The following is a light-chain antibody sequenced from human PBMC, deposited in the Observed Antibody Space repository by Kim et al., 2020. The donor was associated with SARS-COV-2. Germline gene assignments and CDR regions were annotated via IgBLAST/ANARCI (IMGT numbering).Light chain of an antibody. Sequence: SYELTQPPSVSVAPGRTARITCGGNNIATKGVHWYRQRPGQAPALVIHYDSGRPSGIPERLSGATSGNTAILTISRVEAGDEADYYYQVWDNSDHVVFGGGTQLTVL. V-gene: IGLV3-21*04. J-gene: IGLJ2*01. CDR2: YDS. CDR3: QVWDNSDHVV. CDR1: NIATKG.